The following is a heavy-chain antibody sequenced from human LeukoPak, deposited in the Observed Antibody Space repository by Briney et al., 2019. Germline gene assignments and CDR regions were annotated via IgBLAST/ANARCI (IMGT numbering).Heavy chain of an antibody. CDR2: IPYDGSNK. V-gene: IGHV3-30*18. Sequence: GGSLRLSCAASGFTFSNYGIHWVRQAPGKGLEWVAVIPYDGSNKYYADSVKGRFTISRDNSKNTLYLQMNSLRAEHTALYYSAKDVGYYGDQAGHWYFDLWGSGTLVTVSS. D-gene: IGHD4-17*01. CDR1: GFTFSNYG. CDR3: AKDVGYYGDQAGHWYFDL. J-gene: IGHJ2*01.